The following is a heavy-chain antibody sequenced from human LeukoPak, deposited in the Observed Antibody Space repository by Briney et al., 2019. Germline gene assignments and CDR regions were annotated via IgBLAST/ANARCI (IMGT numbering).Heavy chain of an antibody. D-gene: IGHD3-3*01. Sequence: GGSLRLSCVASGFTFSSRDWMTWVRQAPGKGLEWVANIKQDGSEKYYVDSVKGRFTLSRDNAKSSLYLQMNSLRAEDTAIYYCARLRYNDFWSGSWKFYYYMDVWGKGTTVTVSS. V-gene: IGHV3-7*01. CDR3: ARLRYNDFWSGSWKFYYYMDV. CDR2: IKQDGSEK. CDR1: GFTFSSRDW. J-gene: IGHJ6*03.